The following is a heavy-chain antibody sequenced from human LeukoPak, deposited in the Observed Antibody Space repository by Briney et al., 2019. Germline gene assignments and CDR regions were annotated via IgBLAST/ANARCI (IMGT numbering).Heavy chain of an antibody. CDR1: GGTFSSYA. V-gene: IGHV1-69*06. CDR2: IIPIFGTA. CDR3: ARNRDGYNYGDFDY. Sequence: SVKVSCKASGGTFSSYAISWVRQAPGQGLEWMGGIIPIFGTANYAQKFQGRVTITADKSTSTAYMELSSLRSEDTAVYYCARNRDGYNYGDFDYWGQGTLVTVSS. J-gene: IGHJ4*02. D-gene: IGHD5-24*01.